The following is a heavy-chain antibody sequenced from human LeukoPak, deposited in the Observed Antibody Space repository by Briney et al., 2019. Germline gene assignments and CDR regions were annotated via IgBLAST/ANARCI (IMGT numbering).Heavy chain of an antibody. CDR2: INPSGGSK. J-gene: IGHJ5*02. V-gene: IGHV1-46*01. CDR1: RYTFTSYY. Sequence: ASVKVSCKASRYTFTSYYMHWVRQAPGQGLEWMGIINPSGGSKSYAQKFKGRATMTRDTSTSTVYMELSSLRSEETAVYYCARDRYSSRIAAAGPNRFDPWGQGTLVTVSS. CDR3: ARDRYSSRIAAAGPNRFDP. D-gene: IGHD6-13*01.